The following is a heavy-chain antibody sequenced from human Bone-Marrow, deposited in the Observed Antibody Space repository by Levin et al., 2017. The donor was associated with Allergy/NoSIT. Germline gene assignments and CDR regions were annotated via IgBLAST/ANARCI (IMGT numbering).Heavy chain of an antibody. CDR2: IRSKANNYAT. D-gene: IGHD1-7*01. CDR3: TRSLSLNYYRGMDY. Sequence: PGESLKISCAASGFTFSGSAIHWVRQASGKGLEWLGRIRSKANNYATAYGAAVKGRFTISRDDSKNTAHLEMNSLETEDTAVYYCTRSLSLNYYRGMDYWGQGTLVTVSS. V-gene: IGHV3-73*01. CDR1: GFTFSGSA. J-gene: IGHJ4*02.